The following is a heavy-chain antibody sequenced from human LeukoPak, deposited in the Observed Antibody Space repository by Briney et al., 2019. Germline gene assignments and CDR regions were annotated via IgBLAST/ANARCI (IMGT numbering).Heavy chain of an antibody. CDR1: GFTFSNYG. CDR2: ISGSGHNT. CDR3: AKPDGDYVGHLDAFDI. D-gene: IGHD4-17*01. V-gene: IGHV3-23*01. J-gene: IGHJ3*02. Sequence: GGSLRLSCAASGFTFSNYGMNWVRQAPGKGLEWVSAISGSGHNTYYADSVKGRFTISRDNSKNTLYLQMNSLRAEDTAVFYCAKPDGDYVGHLDAFDIWGQGTMVTVSS.